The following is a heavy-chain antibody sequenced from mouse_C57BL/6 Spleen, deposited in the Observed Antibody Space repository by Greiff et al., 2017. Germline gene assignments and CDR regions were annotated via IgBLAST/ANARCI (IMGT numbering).Heavy chain of an antibody. Sequence: EVMLVESGPSLVRPSQTLSLTCTVTGFSINSDCYWIWIRQFPGNKLEYIGYTFYSGITYYNPSLESRTYITRDTSKNQFSLKLSSVTTEDTATYYCARACSSEGYYYAMDYWGQGTSVTVSS. CDR1: GFSINSDCY. CDR3: ARACSSEGYYYAMDY. CDR2: TFYSGIT. D-gene: IGHD3-1*01. V-gene: IGHV3-3*01. J-gene: IGHJ4*01.